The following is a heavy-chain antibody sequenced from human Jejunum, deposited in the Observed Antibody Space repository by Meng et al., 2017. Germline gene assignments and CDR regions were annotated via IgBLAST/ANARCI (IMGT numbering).Heavy chain of an antibody. J-gene: IGHJ5*02. Sequence: GESLKISCAASGFTLSSYWMHWARQAPGKGLVWVSRIDSAGGITDYADSVKGRFTISRDNAQNTLYLQMNSLRAEDTAVYFCVRGWISYYKYTCGPWGQGTLVTVSS. D-gene: IGHD3-10*01. V-gene: IGHV3-74*01. CDR3: VRGWISYYKYTCGP. CDR2: IDSAGGIT. CDR1: GFTLSSYW.